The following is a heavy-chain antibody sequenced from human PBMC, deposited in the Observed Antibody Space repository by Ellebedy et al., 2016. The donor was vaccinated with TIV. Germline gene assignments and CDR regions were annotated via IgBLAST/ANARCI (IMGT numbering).Heavy chain of an antibody. V-gene: IGHV3-7*03. Sequence: GESLKISXAASGFTFSSYWMSWVRQAPGKGLEWVANIKQDGSEKYYVDSVKGRFTISRDNAKNSLYLQMNSLRAEDTALYYCAKAAIGELWMLGYWGQGTLVTVSS. J-gene: IGHJ4*02. CDR1: GFTFSSYW. CDR2: IKQDGSEK. D-gene: IGHD3-10*01. CDR3: AKAAIGELWMLGY.